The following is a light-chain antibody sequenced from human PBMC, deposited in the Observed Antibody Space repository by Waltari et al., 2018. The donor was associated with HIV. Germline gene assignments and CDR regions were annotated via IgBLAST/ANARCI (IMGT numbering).Light chain of an antibody. CDR3: AAWDDSLSGSWV. J-gene: IGLJ3*02. CDR2: RNK. Sequence: QSVMTQPPSASGTPGQRVTISCSGSSSNIGRNYVNWYQQLPGTTPKLLIYRNKQRPSGVPDRFSCSKSGTSASLAISGLRSEDEADYYCAAWDDSLSGSWVFGGGTQVTVL. CDR1: SSNIGRNY. V-gene: IGLV1-47*01.